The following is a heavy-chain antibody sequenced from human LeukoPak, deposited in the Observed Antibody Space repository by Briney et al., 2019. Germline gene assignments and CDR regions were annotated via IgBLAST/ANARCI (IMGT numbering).Heavy chain of an antibody. CDR1: GFTFSSYA. D-gene: IGHD2-2*01. J-gene: IGHJ5*02. CDR2: ISYDGSNK. CDR3: ARDGNIVVVPAAIGFDP. V-gene: IGHV3-30-3*01. Sequence: PGRSLRLSCAASGFTFSSYAMHWVRQAPGKGLEWVAVISYDGSNKYYADSVKGRFTISRDNAKNSLYLQMNSLRAEDTAVYYCARDGNIVVVPAAIGFDPWGQGTLVTVSP.